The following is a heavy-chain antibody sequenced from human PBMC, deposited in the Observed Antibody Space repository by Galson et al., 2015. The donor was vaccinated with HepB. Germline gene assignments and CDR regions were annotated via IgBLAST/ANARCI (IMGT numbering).Heavy chain of an antibody. CDR1: GFTFSSYG. D-gene: IGHD6-19*01. Sequence: SLRLSCAASGFTFSSYGMHWVRQAPGKGLEWVAVIWYDGSNKYYADSVKGRFTISRDNSKNTLYLQMNSLRAEDTAVYYCARDLHSSGWTYYFDYWGQGTLVTVSS. J-gene: IGHJ4*02. V-gene: IGHV3-33*01. CDR3: ARDLHSSGWTYYFDY. CDR2: IWYDGSNK.